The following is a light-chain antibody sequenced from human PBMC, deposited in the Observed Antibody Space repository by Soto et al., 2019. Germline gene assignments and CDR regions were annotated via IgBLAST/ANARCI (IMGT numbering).Light chain of an antibody. V-gene: IGKV1-5*03. CDR3: QQSFT. J-gene: IGKJ3*01. CDR1: QSISSW. CDR2: KAS. Sequence: DIQMTQSPSTLSASVGDRVTITCRASQSISSWLAWYQQKPGKAPKLLIYKASTLEIGVPSRFSGSGSGTEFTLTISILQPDDFATYYCQQSFTFGPGTKVDIK.